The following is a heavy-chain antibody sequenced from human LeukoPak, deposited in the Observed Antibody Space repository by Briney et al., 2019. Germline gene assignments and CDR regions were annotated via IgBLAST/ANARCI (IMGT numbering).Heavy chain of an antibody. V-gene: IGHV4-59*01. CDR3: ARVFGGARSY. J-gene: IGHJ4*02. CDR2: IYYSGST. D-gene: IGHD3-16*01. Sequence: PLETLSLTCTVSGGSISSYYWSWIRQPPGKGLEWIGYIYYSGSTNYNPSLKSRVTISVDTSKNQFSLKLSSVTAADTAVYYCARVFGGARSYWGQGTLVTVSS. CDR1: GGSISSYY.